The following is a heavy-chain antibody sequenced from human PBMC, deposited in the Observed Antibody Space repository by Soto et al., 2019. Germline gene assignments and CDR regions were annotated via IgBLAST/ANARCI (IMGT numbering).Heavy chain of an antibody. V-gene: IGHV3-72*01. CDR1: GFTLSDHY. J-gene: IGHJ4*02. CDR2: SRNKANSYTT. Sequence: GGSLRLSCAASGFTLSDHYMDWVRQAPGKGLEWVGRSRNKANSYTTEYAASVKGRFTISRDDSKNSLFLQMNSLKTEDTAVYYCARVFGSSWSHAFFVYWDQGTLVTVSS. D-gene: IGHD6-13*01. CDR3: ARVFGSSWSHAFFVY.